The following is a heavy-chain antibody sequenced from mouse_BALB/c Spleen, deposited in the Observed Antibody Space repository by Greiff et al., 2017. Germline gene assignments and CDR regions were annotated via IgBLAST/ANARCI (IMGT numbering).Heavy chain of an antibody. CDR1: GFTFSDFY. CDR2: SRNKANDYTT. Sequence: EVNVVESGGGLVQPGGSLRLSCATSGFTFSDFYMEWVRQPPGKRLEWIAASRNKANDYTTEYSASVKGRFIVSRDTSQSILYLQMNALRAEDTAIYYCARDGIYYGYDAFAYWGQGTLVTVSA. J-gene: IGHJ3*01. V-gene: IGHV7-1*02. CDR3: ARDGIYYGYDAFAY. D-gene: IGHD2-2*01.